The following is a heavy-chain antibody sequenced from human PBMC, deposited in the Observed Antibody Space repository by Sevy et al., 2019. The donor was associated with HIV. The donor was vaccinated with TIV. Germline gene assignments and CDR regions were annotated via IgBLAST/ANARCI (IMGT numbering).Heavy chain of an antibody. Sequence: ASVKVSCKASGYTFHRHGLHWVRQAPAQGLEWMGWTATDTGDTRYSQKFQGRLTITTDTSASTLYMELSSLTSEDTAVYYCARDHAGSVEFYFDHWGQGTLVTVSS. CDR2: TATDTGDT. J-gene: IGHJ4*02. CDR3: ARDHAGSVEFYFDH. CDR1: GYTFHRHG. V-gene: IGHV1-3*04.